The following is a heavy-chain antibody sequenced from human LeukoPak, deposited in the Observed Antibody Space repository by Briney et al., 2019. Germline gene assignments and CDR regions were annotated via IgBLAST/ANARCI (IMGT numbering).Heavy chain of an antibody. CDR1: GFTFSRSA. CDR3: ASRPSIAAADFDY. J-gene: IGHJ4*02. CDR2: ISFDGTNK. Sequence: PGGSLRLSCAASGFTFSRSAMHWVRQVPGKGLEWVAVISFDGTNKYYGASVKGRFTISRDNSKNTMYLQMNSLRAEDTAVYYCASRPSIAAADFDYWGQGTLVTVSS. D-gene: IGHD6-13*01. V-gene: IGHV3-30-3*01.